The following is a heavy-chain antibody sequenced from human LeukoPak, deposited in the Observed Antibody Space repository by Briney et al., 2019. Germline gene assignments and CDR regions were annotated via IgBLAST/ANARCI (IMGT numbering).Heavy chain of an antibody. Sequence: PSETLSLTCTVSGGSISSYYWSWIRQPPGKGLEWIGYIYYSGSTNYNPSLTSRVTISVDTSKNQFSLKLSSVTAADTAVYYCARARGGYPFDYWGQGTLVTVSS. J-gene: IGHJ4*02. CDR2: IYYSGST. CDR3: ARARGGYPFDY. D-gene: IGHD5-12*01. V-gene: IGHV4-59*01. CDR1: GGSISSYY.